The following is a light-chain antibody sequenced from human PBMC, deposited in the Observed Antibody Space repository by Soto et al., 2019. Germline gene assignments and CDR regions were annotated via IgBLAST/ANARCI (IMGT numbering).Light chain of an antibody. Sequence: IQMTQSPSSVSASVGDRVTITCQASRDISTRVAWYQQKPGKAPKLLIYSASALKRGVPSRFSGSGSGTDFALTVSSLQPEDFATYYCQQADTFPWTFGQGTKVEIK. CDR3: QQADTFPWT. CDR2: SAS. V-gene: IGKV1-12*01. CDR1: RDISTR. J-gene: IGKJ1*01.